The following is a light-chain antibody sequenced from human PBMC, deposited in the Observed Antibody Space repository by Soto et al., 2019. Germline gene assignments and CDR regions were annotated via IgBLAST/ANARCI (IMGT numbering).Light chain of an antibody. CDR2: GAS. J-gene: IGKJ4*01. Sequence: EIVLTQSPVTLSLSPGERATLSCRASQKITNNFLAWFQQKPGLAPRLLIYGASTRASGIPDRFSGSGSGIDFALTISRLEPEDFAIYYCQQSYSIPLTFGAGTKVEIK. CDR1: QKITNNF. CDR3: QQSYSIPLT. V-gene: IGKV3-20*01.